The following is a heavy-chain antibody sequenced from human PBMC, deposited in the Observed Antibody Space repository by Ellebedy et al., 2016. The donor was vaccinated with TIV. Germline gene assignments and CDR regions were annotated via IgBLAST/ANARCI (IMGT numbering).Heavy chain of an antibody. D-gene: IGHD3-10*01. Sequence: PGGSLRLSCAASGFNFSSYSMNSIRQAPGKGLEWVSYIGSFSSAIYYADSVKGRFTISRDNAKNSLSLQMNSLRDEDTAVYYCASFTMVRGVMDYWGQGTLVTVSS. V-gene: IGHV3-48*02. CDR2: IGSFSSAI. J-gene: IGHJ4*02. CDR3: ASFTMVRGVMDY. CDR1: GFNFSSYS.